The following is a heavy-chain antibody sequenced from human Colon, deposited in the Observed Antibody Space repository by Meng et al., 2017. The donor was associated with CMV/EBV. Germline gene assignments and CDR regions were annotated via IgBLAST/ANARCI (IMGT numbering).Heavy chain of an antibody. CDR3: VRGGYSGTQTGGVQEY. V-gene: IGHV4-4*07. J-gene: IGHJ4*02. CDR1: GDCDSTTD. CDR2: ISTNRNT. Sequence: EQPWQPGRVLGTPLTARALSSIVSGDCDSTTDWGWIRTPAREGLEWLGQISTNRNTNDNPSLNSRATIWLDKSNNQFSLKLTSVTAADTAVYYCVRGGYSGTQTGGVQEYWGQGTLVTVSS. D-gene: IGHD5-12*01.